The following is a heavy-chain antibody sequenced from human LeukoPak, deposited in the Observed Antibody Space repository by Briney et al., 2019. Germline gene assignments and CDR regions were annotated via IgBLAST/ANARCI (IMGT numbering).Heavy chain of an antibody. Sequence: GGSLRLSCAASGFTFSSYAMHWVRQAPGKGLEWVANIKQDGSEKYYVDSLKGRFTISRDNAKNSLYLQMNSLRAEDTAVYYCARDRAHYGSGSGTRKFDPWGQGTLVTVSS. CDR2: IKQDGSEK. J-gene: IGHJ5*02. D-gene: IGHD3-10*01. V-gene: IGHV3-7*01. CDR1: GFTFSSYA. CDR3: ARDRAHYGSGSGTRKFDP.